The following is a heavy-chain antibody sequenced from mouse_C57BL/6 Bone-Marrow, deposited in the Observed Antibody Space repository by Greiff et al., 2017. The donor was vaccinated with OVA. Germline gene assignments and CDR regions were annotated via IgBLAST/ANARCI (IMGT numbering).Heavy chain of an antibody. V-gene: IGHV3-6*01. CDR2: ISYDGSN. CDR1: GYSITSGYY. D-gene: IGHD1-1*01. J-gene: IGHJ2*01. Sequence: EVQLQQSGPGLVKPSQSLSLTCSVTGYSITSGYYWNWIRQFPGNKLEWMGYISYDGSNNYNPSLKNRISITRDTSKNQFFLKLNSVTTEDTATYYCARGGITTVVASYYFDYWGQGTTLTVSS. CDR3: ARGGITTVVASYYFDY.